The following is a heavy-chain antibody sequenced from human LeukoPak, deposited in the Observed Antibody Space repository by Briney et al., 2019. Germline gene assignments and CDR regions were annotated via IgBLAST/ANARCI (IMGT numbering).Heavy chain of an antibody. Sequence: ASVKVSCKTSGYVFINYYIHWVRLAPGQGLQWMGWMNPKSGATNYAQSFQGRVACTTDTSISTAFMELSNPTPDATAIYFCARSVTYNWFDPWGQGTRVTVSS. CDR1: GYVFINYY. D-gene: IGHD2-21*02. V-gene: IGHV1-2*01. CDR2: MNPKSGAT. CDR3: ARSVTYNWFDP. J-gene: IGHJ5*02.